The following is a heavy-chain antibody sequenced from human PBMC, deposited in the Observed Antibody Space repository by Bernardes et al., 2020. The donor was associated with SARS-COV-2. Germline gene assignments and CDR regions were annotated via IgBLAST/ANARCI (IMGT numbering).Heavy chain of an antibody. CDR3: ARRGRIAVAGIWSPGWFDP. CDR1: GGSISSSNW. Sequence: SETLSLTCAVSGGSISSSNWWSWVRQPPGKGPEWIGEIYHSGSTNYNPSLKSRVTISVDKSKNQFSLKLSSVTAADTAVYYCARRGRIAVAGIWSPGWFDPWGQGTLVTVSS. CDR2: IYHSGST. V-gene: IGHV4-4*02. D-gene: IGHD6-19*01. J-gene: IGHJ5*02.